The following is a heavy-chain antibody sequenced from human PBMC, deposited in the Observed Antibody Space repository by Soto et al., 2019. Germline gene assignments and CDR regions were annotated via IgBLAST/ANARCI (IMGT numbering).Heavy chain of an antibody. V-gene: IGHV3-9*01. CDR2: ISWNSGSI. D-gene: IGHD3-3*01. CDR1: GFTFDDYA. Sequence: EVQLVESGGGLVQPGRSLRLSCAASGFTFDDYAMHWVRQAPGKGLEWVSGISWNSGSIGYADSVKGRFTISRDNAKNSLYLQMNSLRAEDTALYYCAKDLYYDFSFAGMDVWGQGTTVTVSS. J-gene: IGHJ6*02. CDR3: AKDLYYDFSFAGMDV.